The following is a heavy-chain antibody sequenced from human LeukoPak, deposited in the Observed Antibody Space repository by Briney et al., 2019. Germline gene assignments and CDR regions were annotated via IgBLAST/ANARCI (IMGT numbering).Heavy chain of an antibody. CDR1: GFTFDDYA. V-gene: IGHV3-9*03. CDR2: INWNSGSI. Sequence: SLRLSCAASGFTFDDYAMHWVRQAPGKGLEWVSGINWNSGSIGYADSVKGRFTVSRDNAKNSLYLQMNSLRAEDMALYYCAKDGGSGWYDLSDWGQGTLVTVSS. D-gene: IGHD6-19*01. CDR3: AKDGGSGWYDLSD. J-gene: IGHJ4*02.